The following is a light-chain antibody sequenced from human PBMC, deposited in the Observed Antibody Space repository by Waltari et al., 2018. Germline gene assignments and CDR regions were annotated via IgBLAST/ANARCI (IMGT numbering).Light chain of an antibody. CDR2: WAS. CDR3: QQCYNSPLT. J-gene: IGKJ4*01. V-gene: IGKV4-1*01. Sequence: DIVMTQSPDSLALSLGETATINCKSSQSVLYSSTNRNCLAWYQQKPGQPPKLLIYWASTRESGVPDRFIGSESGTDFTLTISSLQAEDVAVYYCQQCYNSPLTFGGG. CDR1: QSVLYSSTNRNC.